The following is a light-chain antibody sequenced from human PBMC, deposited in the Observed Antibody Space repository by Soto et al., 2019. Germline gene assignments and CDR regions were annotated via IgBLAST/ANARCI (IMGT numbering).Light chain of an antibody. CDR1: QSVSSY. CDR3: QHYGHALWA. J-gene: IGKJ1*01. CDR2: GAS. V-gene: IGKV3-20*01. Sequence: EIVLTQSPGTLSLSPGERATLSRRASQSVSSYLAWYQQKPGQAPRLLIYGASSRATGIPDRFSGSGSGTDFTLTISRLEPEDFAVYYCQHYGHALWAFGQGTKVDIK.